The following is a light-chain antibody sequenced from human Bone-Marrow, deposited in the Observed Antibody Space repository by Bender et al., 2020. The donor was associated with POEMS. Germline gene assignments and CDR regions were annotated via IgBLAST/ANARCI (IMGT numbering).Light chain of an antibody. CDR3: QAWDTYSVI. V-gene: IGLV3-1*01. Sequence: SYEVTQPPSVSVSPGQTASITCPGDDLGDKYVAWYQQKPGQPPVLVIYQYTKRPSGIPERFSGSNSGNTATLTISGTQAVDEADYYCQAWDTYSVIFGGGTKLTVL. J-gene: IGLJ2*01. CDR1: DLGDKY. CDR2: QYT.